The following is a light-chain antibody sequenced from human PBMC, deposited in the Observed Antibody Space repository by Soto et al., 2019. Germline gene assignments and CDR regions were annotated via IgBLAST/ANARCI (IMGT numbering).Light chain of an antibody. CDR3: TSFAAGNKVL. CDR2: EVS. V-gene: IGLV2-8*01. Sequence: QSALTQPPSASGSPGQSVTISCTGTSSDVGGYNFVSWYQQHPGKVPKSVIFEVSKRPSGVPDRFSGSKSGNTASLTVSGLQAEYEADYYCTSFAAGNKVLFGGGTKLTVL. CDR1: SSDVGGYNF. J-gene: IGLJ3*02.